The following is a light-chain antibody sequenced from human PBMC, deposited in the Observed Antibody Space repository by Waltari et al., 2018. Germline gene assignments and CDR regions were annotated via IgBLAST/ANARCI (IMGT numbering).Light chain of an antibody. CDR2: GAS. CDR3: QQYNSWPPLT. J-gene: IGKJ4*01. Sequence: EVVMTQSPATLSVSPGERATLSCRAGHSVSSNLAWYQQKPGQAPMLLIYGASNRATGIPARFSGSGSGTEFTLSISSMQSEDFAVYYCQQYNSWPPLTFGGGTKVEIK. V-gene: IGKV3-15*01. CDR1: HSVSSN.